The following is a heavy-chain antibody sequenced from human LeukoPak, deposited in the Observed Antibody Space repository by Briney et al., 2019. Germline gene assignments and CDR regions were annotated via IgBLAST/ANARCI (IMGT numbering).Heavy chain of an antibody. CDR1: GDSISSYY. CDR2: IYNSGST. V-gene: IGHV4-59*01. Sequence: SETLSLTCTVSGDSISSYYWSWIRQPPGKGLEWIGYIYNSGSTKYNPSLKSRVTISIDTSKNQFSLKVNSVTAADTAEYYCARGGTSALEWFGPWGQGTLVTVSS. CDR3: ARGGTSALEWFGP. D-gene: IGHD3-3*01. J-gene: IGHJ5*02.